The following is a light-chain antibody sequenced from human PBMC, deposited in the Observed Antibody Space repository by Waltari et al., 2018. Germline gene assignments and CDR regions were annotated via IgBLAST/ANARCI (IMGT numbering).Light chain of an antibody. CDR1: QSVSSN. V-gene: IGKV3-15*01. CDR2: DAS. Sequence: EIVMTQSPATLSVSPGDTATLSCRASQSVSSNVAWYQKKPGQAPRLLIYDASTRATSTPAKFSGRGSWTEVTLSISSLRYEDFAVYYCQQYNRWPPVTFGHATRLEI. J-gene: IGKJ5*01. CDR3: QQYNRWPPVT.